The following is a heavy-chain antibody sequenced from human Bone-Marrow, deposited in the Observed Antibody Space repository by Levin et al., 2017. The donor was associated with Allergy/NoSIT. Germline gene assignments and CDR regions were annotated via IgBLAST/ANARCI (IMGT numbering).Heavy chain of an antibody. D-gene: IGHD3-10*01. CDR3: ARVSYYGSGNYYDYNFDS. CDR1: GGSIYNSPYF. CDR2: IYHTERS. Sequence: SETLSLTCAVSGGSIYNSPYFWAWIRQPPGKGLEWIGSIYHTERSFYNPSLTSRVTISIDTSTNQFSLQLTSVTAADTAVYYCARVSYYGSGNYYDYNFDSWGQGTLVTVSS. J-gene: IGHJ4*02. V-gene: IGHV4-39*07.